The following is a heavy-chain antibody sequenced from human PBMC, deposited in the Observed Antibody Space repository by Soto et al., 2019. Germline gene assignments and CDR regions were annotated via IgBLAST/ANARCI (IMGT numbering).Heavy chain of an antibody. Sequence: ASVKVSCKASGYTFTNYYIHWVRQAPGQGLEWMGLINPNGGGTIYARTFQGRLTLTSDTSTSTVDLELSSLRSGDTAVYFCARGRMVIRDFDSWGQGTRVPSPQ. V-gene: IGHV1-46*01. CDR1: GYTFTNYY. J-gene: IGHJ4*02. D-gene: IGHD2-15*01. CDR2: INPNGGGT. CDR3: ARGRMVIRDFDS.